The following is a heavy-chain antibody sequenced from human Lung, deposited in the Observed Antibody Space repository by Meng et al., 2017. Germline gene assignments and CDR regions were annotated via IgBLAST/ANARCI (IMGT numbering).Heavy chain of an antibody. CDR1: GFSISSYA. CDR2: LSGGGFTT. CDR3: AKYSYGLGDYLDY. D-gene: IGHD3-10*01. V-gene: IGHV3-23*01. Sequence: GEFLKTSCAASGFSISSYAMSWVRHAPGKGLGWVSALSGGGFTTYYADSVKGRFAISRHNSKNTPYLQMNSLRAEDTALYYCAKYSYGLGDYLDYWGQGALVTVSS. J-gene: IGHJ4*02.